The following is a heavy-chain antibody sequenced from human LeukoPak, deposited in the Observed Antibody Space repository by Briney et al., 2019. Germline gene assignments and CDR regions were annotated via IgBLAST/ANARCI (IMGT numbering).Heavy chain of an antibody. CDR2: IYHSGST. Sequence: PSETLSLTCTVSGGSISSGGYYWSWIRQPPGKGLEWIGYIYHSGSTYYNPSLKSRVTISVDRSKNQFSLKLSSVTAADTAVYYCARDSGYSTPPDYWGQGTLVTVSS. CDR3: ARDSGYSTPPDY. CDR1: GGSISSGGYY. D-gene: IGHD6-13*01. J-gene: IGHJ4*02. V-gene: IGHV4-30-2*01.